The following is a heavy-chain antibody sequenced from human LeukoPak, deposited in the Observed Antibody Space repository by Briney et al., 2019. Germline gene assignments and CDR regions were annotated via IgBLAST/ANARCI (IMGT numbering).Heavy chain of an antibody. V-gene: IGHV1-3*01. Sequence: ASVKVSCKASGYTFTSYAMHWVRQAPGQRLEWMGWINAGIGNTKYSQKFQGRVTITRDTSASTAYMELSSLRSEDTAVYYCAIPGGYDSWYFDYWGQGTLVTVSS. D-gene: IGHD5-12*01. CDR1: GYTFTSYA. CDR3: AIPGGYDSWYFDY. J-gene: IGHJ4*02. CDR2: INAGIGNT.